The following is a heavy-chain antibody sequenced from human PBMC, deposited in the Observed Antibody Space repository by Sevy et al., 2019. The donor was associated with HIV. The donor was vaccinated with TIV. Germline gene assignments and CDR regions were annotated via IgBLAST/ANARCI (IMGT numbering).Heavy chain of an antibody. Sequence: SETLSLTCTVSGGSISSYYWSWIRQPPGKGLEWIGYIYYSGSTNYHPSLKSRVTISVDTSKNQFSLKLSSVTAADTAVYYCARYYGSGSYSYYFDYWGQGTLFTVSS. J-gene: IGHJ4*02. CDR2: IYYSGST. CDR1: GGSISSYY. D-gene: IGHD3-10*01. V-gene: IGHV4-59*01. CDR3: ARYYGSGSYSYYFDY.